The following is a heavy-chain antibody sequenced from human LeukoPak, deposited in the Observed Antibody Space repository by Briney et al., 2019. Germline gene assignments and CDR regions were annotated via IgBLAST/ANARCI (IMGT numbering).Heavy chain of an antibody. CDR1: GGSFSSGDYY. CDR3: ARVKYSSSWYFSGGEPHFDY. D-gene: IGHD6-13*01. Sequence: KTSETLSLTCAVYGGSFSSGDYYWSWIRQPPGKGLERIGYIYYSGSTYYNPSLKSRVTISVDTSKNQFSLKLSSVTAADTAVYYCARVKYSSSWYFSGGEPHFDYWGQGTLVTVSS. J-gene: IGHJ4*02. CDR2: IYYSGST. V-gene: IGHV4-30-4*01.